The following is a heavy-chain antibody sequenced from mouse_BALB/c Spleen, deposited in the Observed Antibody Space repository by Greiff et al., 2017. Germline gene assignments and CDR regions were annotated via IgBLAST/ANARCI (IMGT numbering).Heavy chain of an antibody. V-gene: IGHV5-17*02. J-gene: IGHJ1*01. Sequence: EVKVVESGGGLVQPGGSRKLSCAASGFTFSSFGMHWVRQAPEKGLEWVAYISSGSSTIYYADTVKGRFTISRDNPKNTLFLQMTSLRSEDTAMYYCARSRYYGSSYLWYFDVWGAGTTVTVSS. CDR2: ISSGSSTI. CDR1: GFTFSSFG. CDR3: ARSRYYGSSYLWYFDV. D-gene: IGHD1-1*01.